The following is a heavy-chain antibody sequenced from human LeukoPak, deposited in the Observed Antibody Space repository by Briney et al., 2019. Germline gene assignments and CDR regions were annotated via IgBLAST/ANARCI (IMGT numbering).Heavy chain of an antibody. V-gene: IGHV4-59*01. CDR3: ARAYYDILTGYPEVIDY. J-gene: IGHJ4*02. Sequence: SETLSLTCTVSGGSISSYYWSWIRQPPGKGLEWIGYIYYSGSTNYNPSLKSRVTISVDTSKNQFSLKLSSVTAADTAVYYCARAYYDILTGYPEVIDYWGQGTLVTVSS. CDR2: IYYSGST. CDR1: GGSISSYY. D-gene: IGHD3-9*01.